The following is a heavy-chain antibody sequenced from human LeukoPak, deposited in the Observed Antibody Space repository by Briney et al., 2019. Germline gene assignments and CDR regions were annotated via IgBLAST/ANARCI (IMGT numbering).Heavy chain of an antibody. CDR1: GFTVSSNY. CDR2: MYSGGST. CDR3: AREQVVVGRGYYGMDV. D-gene: IGHD2-2*01. J-gene: IGHJ6*02. V-gene: IGHV3-66*01. Sequence: GGSLRLSCAATGFTVSSNYMNWVRQAPGKGLEWVSVMYSGGSTFYGDSVKGRFTISRDNSMNTLYLQMNSLRVDDTAVYYCAREQVVVGRGYYGMDVWGQGTTVTVSS.